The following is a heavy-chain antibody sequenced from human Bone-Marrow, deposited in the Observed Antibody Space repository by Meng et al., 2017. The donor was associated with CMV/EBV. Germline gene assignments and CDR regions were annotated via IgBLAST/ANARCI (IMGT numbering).Heavy chain of an antibody. CDR3: KRGGPPVFFDY. J-gene: IGHJ4*02. Sequence: GGSLRLSCAASGFTFSSYEMNWVRQAPGKGLEWVSYISSSGSTIYYADSVKGRLTISRENTKNSLYLQINSFIADTMAVYYCKRGGPPVFFDYWGQGTLVTVSS. CDR2: ISSSGSTI. V-gene: IGHV3-48*03. CDR1: GFTFSSYE.